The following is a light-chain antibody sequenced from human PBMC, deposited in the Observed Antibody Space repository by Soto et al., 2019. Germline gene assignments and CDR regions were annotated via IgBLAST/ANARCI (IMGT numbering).Light chain of an antibody. J-gene: IGKJ1*01. Sequence: VLTQSPATLSVSPGESATLSCRASQSVSSSYLAWYQQKPGQAPRLLIYGASSRATGIPDRFSGSGSGTDFTLTISRLEPEDFAVYYCQQYGSSPPTFGQGTKVDI. CDR2: GAS. V-gene: IGKV3-20*01. CDR3: QQYGSSPPT. CDR1: QSVSSSY.